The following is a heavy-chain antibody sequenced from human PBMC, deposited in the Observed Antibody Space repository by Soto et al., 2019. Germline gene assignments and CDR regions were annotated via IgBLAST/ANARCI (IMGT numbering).Heavy chain of an antibody. V-gene: IGHV4-34*01. CDR3: ARGPYYYDSSGYYARPYYHYYDMDV. J-gene: IGHJ6*02. CDR1: GGSFSGYY. D-gene: IGHD3-22*01. CDR2: INHSGST. Sequence: SETLSLTCAVYGGSFSGYYWSWIRQPPGKGLEWIGEINHSGSTNYNPSLKSRVTISVDTSKNQFSLKLSSVTAADTAVYYCARGPYYYDSSGYYARPYYHYYDMDVWGQGTTVT.